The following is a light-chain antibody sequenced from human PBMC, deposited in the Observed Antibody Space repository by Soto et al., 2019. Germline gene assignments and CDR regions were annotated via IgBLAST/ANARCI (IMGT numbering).Light chain of an antibody. V-gene: IGLV2-23*01. Sequence: QSALTQPASVSGSPGQSITISCTGTSSDVGSYNLVSWYQQHPGKAPKLMIYEGSKRPSGVSNRFSGSKPGNTASLTISGLQAEDEADYYCCSYAGSSPVLFGGGTQLTVL. CDR1: SSDVGSYNL. CDR2: EGS. J-gene: IGLJ3*02. CDR3: CSYAGSSPVL.